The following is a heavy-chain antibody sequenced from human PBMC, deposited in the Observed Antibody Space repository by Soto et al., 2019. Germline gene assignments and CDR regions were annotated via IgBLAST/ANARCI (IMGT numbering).Heavy chain of an antibody. CDR3: AFSDYGDYVLRYGMAV. J-gene: IGHJ6*02. Sequence: GGSLRLSCAASGFTFSSYEMNSFRQAPGEGLEWGSYISSSGSTIYYADSVKGRFTISRDNAKNSLYLQMNSLRAEDTAVYYCAFSDYGDYVLRYGMAVWGQGTTVTVSS. CDR1: GFTFSSYE. CDR2: ISSSGSTI. V-gene: IGHV3-48*03. D-gene: IGHD4-17*01.